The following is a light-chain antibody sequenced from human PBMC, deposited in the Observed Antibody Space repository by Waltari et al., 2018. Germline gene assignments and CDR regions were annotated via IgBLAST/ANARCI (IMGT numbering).Light chain of an antibody. V-gene: IGKV1-39*01. CDR2: AAS. CDR3: QQSYSTPMYT. J-gene: IGKJ2*01. CDR1: QSISSY. Sequence: IQMTQSPSSLSASVGDRVTITCRASQSISSYLNWYQQKPGKAPKLLIYAASSLQSRVPSRFSGSGSGTEFTHTISSLQPEDFATYYCQQSYSTPMYTFGQGTKLEIK.